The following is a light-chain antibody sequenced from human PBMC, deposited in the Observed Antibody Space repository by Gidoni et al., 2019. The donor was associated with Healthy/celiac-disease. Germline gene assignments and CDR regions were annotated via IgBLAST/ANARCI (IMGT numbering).Light chain of an antibody. CDR1: SSDVDNYNY. Sequence: QSALTQPASVSGSPGQPITISCTGASSDVDNYNYVSWYQQPPGKAPKLMIYDVIYRPSGVSTRFSGSKSGNTASLTISGLQAEDEADYYCSSYTSSRDYVFGTGTKVTVL. J-gene: IGLJ1*01. CDR2: DVI. CDR3: SSYTSSRDYV. V-gene: IGLV2-14*03.